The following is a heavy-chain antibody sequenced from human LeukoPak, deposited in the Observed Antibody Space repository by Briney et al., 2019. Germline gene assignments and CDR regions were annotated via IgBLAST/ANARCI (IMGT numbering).Heavy chain of an antibody. V-gene: IGHV4-4*07. CDR1: GGSISSYY. CDR2: IYTSGST. Sequence: PSETLSLTCTVSGGSISSYYWSWIRQPAGKGLEWIGRIYTSGSTNYNPSLKSRVTMSVDTSKDQFSLKLSSVTAADTAVYYCARGFSSSWYHYFDYWGQGTLVTVSS. D-gene: IGHD6-13*01. J-gene: IGHJ4*02. CDR3: ARGFSSSWYHYFDY.